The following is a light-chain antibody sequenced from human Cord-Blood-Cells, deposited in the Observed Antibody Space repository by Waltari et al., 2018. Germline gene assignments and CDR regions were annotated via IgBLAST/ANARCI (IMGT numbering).Light chain of an antibody. CDR1: SSDVGGYNS. J-gene: IGLJ2*01. V-gene: IGLV2-14*01. CDR3: SSYTSSSTLV. CDR2: DVS. Sequence: QSALPQPASVSGSPGPSITTSCTGTSSDVGGYNSVSWYQQHPGKAPKLMIYDVSNRPSGVSNRFSGSKSGNTASLTISGLQAEDEADYYCSSYTSSSTLVFGGGTKLTVL.